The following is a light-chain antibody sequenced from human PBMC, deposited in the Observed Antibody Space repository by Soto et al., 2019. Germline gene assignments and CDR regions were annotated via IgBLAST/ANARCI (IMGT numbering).Light chain of an antibody. J-gene: IGLJ1*01. CDR1: ISDAGFYAR. V-gene: IGLV2-18*02. CDR2: DVT. CDR3: SSYTSSSTDV. Sequence: QSVLTQPPSVSGSPGQSVTISCTGTISDAGFYARVSWYQQPPGTAPKLLIYDVTSRPSGVPERFSGSRSGKTASLTISGLQAEDEADYYCSSYTSSSTDVFGPGTKVTVL.